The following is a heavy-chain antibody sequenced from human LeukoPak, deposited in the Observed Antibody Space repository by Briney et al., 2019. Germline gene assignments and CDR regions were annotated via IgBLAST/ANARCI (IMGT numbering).Heavy chain of an antibody. Sequence: GGSLRLSCAASGFTFSSYWMSWVRQAPGKGLEWVANIKHDGSEKYYVDSVKGRFTISRDNAKNSLYLQMNSLRAEDTAVYYCARDSSGWYGGFDYWGQGTLVTVSS. V-gene: IGHV3-7*01. D-gene: IGHD6-19*01. J-gene: IGHJ4*02. CDR2: IKHDGSEK. CDR1: GFTFSSYW. CDR3: ARDSSGWYGGFDY.